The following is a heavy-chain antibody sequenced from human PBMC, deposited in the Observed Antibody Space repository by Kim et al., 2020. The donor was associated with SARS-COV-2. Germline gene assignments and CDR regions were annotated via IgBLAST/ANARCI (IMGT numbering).Heavy chain of an antibody. CDR1: GFTFSSYS. CDR3: ARDVHSYSYSGSGCYY. J-gene: IGHJ6*01. V-gene: IGHV3-48*02. Sequence: GGSLRLSCAASGFTFSSYSMNWVRQAPGKGLEWVSYISSSSSTIYYADSVKGRFTISRDTAKHSLYLQMTSLRDADTAVYFCARDVHSYSYSGSGCYY. D-gene: IGHD3-10*01. CDR2: ISSSSSTI.